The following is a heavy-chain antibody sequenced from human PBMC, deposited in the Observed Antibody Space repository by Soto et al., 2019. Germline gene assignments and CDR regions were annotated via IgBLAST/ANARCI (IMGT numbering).Heavy chain of an antibody. CDR2: SYYSGST. Sequence: SETLSLTCTVSGASIRNYYWSWIRQPPGKGLEWIGFSYYSGSTNYNPSLNSRVTMSVGTSKNQFSLKLTSVTAADTSVYYCARDQNASPHFDYWGQGILVTVS. CDR1: GASIRNYY. V-gene: IGHV4-59*01. J-gene: IGHJ4*02. CDR3: ARDQNASPHFDY.